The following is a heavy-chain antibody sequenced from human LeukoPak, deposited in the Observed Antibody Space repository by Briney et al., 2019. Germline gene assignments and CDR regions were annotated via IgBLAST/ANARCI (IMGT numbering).Heavy chain of an antibody. CDR1: GFTFSSYA. D-gene: IGHD2-2*01. V-gene: IGHV3-30-3*01. J-gene: IGHJ6*02. CDR3: ARPSVYYYYGMDV. Sequence: GGSLRLSCAASGFTFSSYAMHWVRQAPGKGLEWVAVITYDGSNKYYADSVKGRFTISRDNSKNTLYLQMNSLRAEGTAVYYCARPSVYYYYGMDVWGQGTTVTVSS. CDR2: ITYDGSNK.